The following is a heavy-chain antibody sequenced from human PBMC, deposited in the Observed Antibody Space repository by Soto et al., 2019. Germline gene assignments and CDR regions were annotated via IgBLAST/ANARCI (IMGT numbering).Heavy chain of an antibody. CDR3: ARVAMDGNDY. Sequence: SETLSLTCAVSGGSISSSSSLSWVRQPPGKGLEWIGEIYHSGSTNYIPSLKGLVTISVDKSKDQFSLELSSVIAADTDVYYCARVAMDGNDYCGQRTLVTVSS. J-gene: IGHJ4*02. CDR1: GGSISSSSS. D-gene: IGHD2-2*03. V-gene: IGHV4-4*02. CDR2: IYHSGST.